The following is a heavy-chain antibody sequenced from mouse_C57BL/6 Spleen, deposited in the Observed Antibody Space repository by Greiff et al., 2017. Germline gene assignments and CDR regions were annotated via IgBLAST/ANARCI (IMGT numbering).Heavy chain of an antibody. Sequence: ESGPGLVKPSQSLSLTCSVTGYSITSGYYWNWIRQFPGNKLEWMGYISYDGSNNYNPSLKNRISITRDTSKHQFFLKLTNERTEDRTTENGEINSTGGGRREMDDGGQGNTGNVSS. CDR2: ISYDGSN. J-gene: IGHJ4*01. CDR1: GYSITSGYY. CDR3: EINSTGGGRREMDD. D-gene: IGHD1-2*01. V-gene: IGHV3-6*01.